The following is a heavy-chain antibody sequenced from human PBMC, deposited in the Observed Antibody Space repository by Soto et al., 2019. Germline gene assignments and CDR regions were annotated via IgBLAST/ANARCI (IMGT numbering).Heavy chain of an antibody. D-gene: IGHD6-19*01. V-gene: IGHV1-18*01. CDR1: GYTFTTYS. CDR3: ARHWDNSRWGGGRGMDV. J-gene: IGHJ6*02. CDR2: INAFNGNT. Sequence: QVQLVQSGAEVKKPGASVKVSCKASGYTFTTYSITWMRQAPGQGLEWMGWINAFNGNTNYAQKFQGRVTMTTDTSTSTVNMALRSLRSADTAVYYSARHWDNSRWGGGRGMDVWGQGTTVIVSS.